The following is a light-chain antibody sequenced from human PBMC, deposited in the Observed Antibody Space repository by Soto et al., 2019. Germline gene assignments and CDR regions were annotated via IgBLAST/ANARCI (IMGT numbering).Light chain of an antibody. CDR3: QQYYSYSEA. J-gene: IGKJ1*01. CDR2: KAS. CDR1: QTISSW. V-gene: IGKV1-5*03. Sequence: DIQVTQSPSTLSACVGDRVTVTCRASQTISSWLAWYQQKPGKAPKLLIYKASTLKSGVPSRFSGSGSGTEFTLTISCLQSDDFATYYCQQYYSYSEAFGQGTKVDI.